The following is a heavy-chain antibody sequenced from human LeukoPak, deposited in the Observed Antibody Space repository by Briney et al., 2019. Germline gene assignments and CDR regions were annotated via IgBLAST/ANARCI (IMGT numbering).Heavy chain of an antibody. CDR2: ISDSGGRT. D-gene: IGHD3-10*01. V-gene: IGHV3-23*01. J-gene: IGHJ4*02. Sequence: GGSLRLSCAVSGITLSNYGMSWVRQAPGKGLEWVAGISDSGGRTNYADSVKGRFTISRDNPKNTLSLQMNSLRTEDTAVDFCAKRGVVIRGFLVGFHKEAYYYDSWGQGALVTVPS. CDR3: AKRGVVIRGFLVGFHKEAYYYDS. CDR1: GITLSNYG.